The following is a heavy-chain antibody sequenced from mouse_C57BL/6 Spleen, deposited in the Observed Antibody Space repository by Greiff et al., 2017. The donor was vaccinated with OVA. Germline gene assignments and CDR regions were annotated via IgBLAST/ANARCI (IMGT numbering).Heavy chain of an antibody. CDR3: ARGRLRGYAMDY. CDR2: INPNNGGT. J-gene: IGHJ4*01. Sequence: EEKLQESGPELVKPGASVKIPCKASGYTFTDYKMDWVKQSHGKSLEWIGDINPNNGGTIYNQKFKGKATLTVDNASSTAYMELRSLTSEDTAVYYCARGRLRGYAMDYWGQGTSVTVSS. D-gene: IGHD2-4*01. CDR1: GYTFTDYK. V-gene: IGHV1-18*01.